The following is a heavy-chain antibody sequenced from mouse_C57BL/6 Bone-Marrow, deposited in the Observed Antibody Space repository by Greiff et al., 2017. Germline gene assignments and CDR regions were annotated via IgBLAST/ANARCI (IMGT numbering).Heavy chain of an antibody. CDR2: ISSGGGSI. D-gene: IGHD2-1*01. V-gene: IGHV5-9-1*02. CDR1: GFTFSSYA. Sequence: EVKVVESGEGLVKPGGSLKLSCAASGFTFSSYAMSWVRQTPEKRLEWVAYISSGGGSIYYADNVKCRFTLSSDNARNTLYLQMSSLKSDDTAMDYCTRENYGKGIDYWGQGTTLTVSS. CDR3: TRENYGKGIDY. J-gene: IGHJ2*01.